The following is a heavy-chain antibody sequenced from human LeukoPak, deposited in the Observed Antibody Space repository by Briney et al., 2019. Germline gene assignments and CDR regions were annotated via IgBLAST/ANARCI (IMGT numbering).Heavy chain of an antibody. CDR3: ARDARLRGVAFDI. CDR1: GGSISNSNYY. CDR2: IYYSGGT. J-gene: IGHJ3*02. V-gene: IGHV4-39*02. D-gene: IGHD3-10*01. Sequence: SETLSLTCTVSGGSISNSNYYWGWLRQPPGKGLEWLGNIYYSGGTYYNPSLRSRVTISVATSKNQFSLKLSSVTAADTAVYYCARDARLRGVAFDIWDQGTMVTVSS.